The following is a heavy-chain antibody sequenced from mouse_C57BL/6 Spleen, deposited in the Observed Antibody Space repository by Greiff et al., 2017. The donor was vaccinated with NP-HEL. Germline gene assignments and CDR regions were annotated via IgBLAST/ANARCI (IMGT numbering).Heavy chain of an antibody. CDR2: INPSNGGT. V-gene: IGHV1-53*01. CDR1: GYTFTSYW. CDR3: ARSITTVVEDYFDY. D-gene: IGHD1-1*01. J-gene: IGHJ2*01. Sequence: VQLQQSGTELVKPGASVKLSCKASGYTFTSYWMHWVKQRPGQGLEWIGNINPSNGGTNYNEKFKSKATLTVDKSSSTAYMQLSSLTSEDSAVYYCARSITTVVEDYFDYWGQGTTLTVSS.